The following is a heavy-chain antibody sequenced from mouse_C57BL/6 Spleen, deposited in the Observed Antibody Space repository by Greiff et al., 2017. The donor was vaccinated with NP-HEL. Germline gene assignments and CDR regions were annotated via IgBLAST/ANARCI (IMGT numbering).Heavy chain of an antibody. CDR1: GFTFSSYG. Sequence: EVQLVESGGDLVKPGGSLKLSCAASGFTFSSYGMSWVRQTPDKRLEWVATISSGGSYTYYPDSVKGRFTISRDNAKNTLYLQMSSLKSEDTAMYYCARNYGSSSGDAMDYWGQGTSVTVSS. CDR3: ARNYGSSSGDAMDY. D-gene: IGHD1-1*01. CDR2: ISSGGSYT. V-gene: IGHV5-6*01. J-gene: IGHJ4*01.